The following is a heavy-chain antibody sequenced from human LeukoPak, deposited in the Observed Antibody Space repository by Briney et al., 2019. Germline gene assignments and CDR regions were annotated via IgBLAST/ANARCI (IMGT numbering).Heavy chain of an antibody. V-gene: IGHV3-23*01. J-gene: IGHJ6*02. CDR3: AKVQGGYYYYGMDV. Sequence: GGSLRLSCAASGFTFSSYAMSWVRQAPGKGLVWVSAISGSGGSTYYADSVKGRFTISRDNSKNTLYLQMNSLRAEDTAVYYCAKVQGGYYYYGMDVWGQGTTVTVSS. CDR2: ISGSGGST. CDR1: GFTFSSYA.